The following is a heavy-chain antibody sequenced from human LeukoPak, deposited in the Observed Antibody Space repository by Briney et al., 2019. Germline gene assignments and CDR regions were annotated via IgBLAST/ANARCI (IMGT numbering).Heavy chain of an antibody. V-gene: IGHV4-38-2*01. CDR2: IYLSGSA. CDR3: ARRGLTYCSGGSCLLDY. J-gene: IGHJ4*02. CDR1: GYSISSGYY. Sequence: SETLSLTCAVAGYSISSGYYWGWIRQPPGKVLEWIGDIYLSGSAYYNSSLKSRVTISVDTSKNQFSLKLSSVTAADTAVYYCARRGLTYCSGGSCLLDYWGQGTLVTVSS. D-gene: IGHD2-15*01.